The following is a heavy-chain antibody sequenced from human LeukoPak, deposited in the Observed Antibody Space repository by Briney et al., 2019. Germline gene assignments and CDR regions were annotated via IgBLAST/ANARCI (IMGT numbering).Heavy chain of an antibody. J-gene: IGHJ5*02. CDR3: ARDGPPRSPTSGWFDP. D-gene: IGHD2-15*01. V-gene: IGHV3-64*01. Sequence: GGSLRLSCAASGFTFSDYAMHWVRQAPGKELEYVSAISSNGGSIHYANSVKGRFTISRDNAENSIYLQMSSLRAEDTAIYYCARDGPPRSPTSGWFDPWGQGTLVTVSS. CDR2: ISSNGGSI. CDR1: GFTFSDYA.